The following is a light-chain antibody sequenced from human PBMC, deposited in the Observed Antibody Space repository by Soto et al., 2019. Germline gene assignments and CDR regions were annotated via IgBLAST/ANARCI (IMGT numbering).Light chain of an antibody. J-gene: IGKJ3*01. CDR3: QQYRSSCT. CDR1: QTVRSNY. CDR2: GAS. V-gene: IGKV3-20*01. Sequence: EIILTQSPDTLSLSPGERATLSCRASQTVRSNYLAWRQQRPGQAPRLLIYGASTRAAGIPDRFSSSGSGKDFTLTISRLATDDCAVYYYQQYRSSCTFSPGTKVDIK.